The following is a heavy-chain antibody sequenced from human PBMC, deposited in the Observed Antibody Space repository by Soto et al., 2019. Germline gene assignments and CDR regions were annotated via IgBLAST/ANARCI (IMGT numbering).Heavy chain of an antibody. CDR3: ARYVDIVATITSQHAFDI. CDR2: IYYSGTT. D-gene: IGHD5-12*01. Sequence: QVQLQESGPGLVKPSQTLSLTCTVSGGSISSGGYYWSWIRQHPGKGLEWIGYIYYSGTTYQNPSLESRVTISVDTSKNQFSLNLRSVTAADTAVYYCARYVDIVATITSQHAFDIWGQGTMVTVSS. V-gene: IGHV4-31*03. J-gene: IGHJ3*02. CDR1: GGSISSGGYY.